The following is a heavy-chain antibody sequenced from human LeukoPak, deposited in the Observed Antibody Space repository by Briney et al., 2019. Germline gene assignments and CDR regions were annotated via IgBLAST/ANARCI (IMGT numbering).Heavy chain of an antibody. CDR1: GGTFSSYA. Sequence: SVKVSCKASGGTFSSYAISWVRQAPGQGLEWMGRIIPILGIANYAQKFQGRVTITADKSTSTAYMELSSLRSEDTAVYYCAGHTRGYSGYDPNDWGQGALVTVSS. V-gene: IGHV1-69*04. CDR2: IIPILGIA. D-gene: IGHD5-12*01. CDR3: AGHTRGYSGYDPND. J-gene: IGHJ4*02.